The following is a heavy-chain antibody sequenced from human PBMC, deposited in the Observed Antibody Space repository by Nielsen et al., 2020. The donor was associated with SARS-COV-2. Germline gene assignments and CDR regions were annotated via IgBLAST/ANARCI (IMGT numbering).Heavy chain of an antibody. CDR1: GFIFSSHA. CDR3: ARETIDFTSSFVDN. CDR2: ISADGTND. J-gene: IGHJ4*02. Sequence: GGSLRLSCAASGFIFSSHAMHWVRQAPGKGLEWLTIISADGTNDHYADSVRGRFTISRDNSKNTLYLHLNSLRPEDTAVYFCARETIDFTSSFVDNWGQGTLVTVSP. D-gene: IGHD2-2*01. V-gene: IGHV3-30*04.